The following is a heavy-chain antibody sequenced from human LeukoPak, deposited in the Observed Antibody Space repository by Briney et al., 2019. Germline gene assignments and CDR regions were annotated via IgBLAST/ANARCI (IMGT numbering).Heavy chain of an antibody. CDR1: GGSISSSSYY. CDR2: VYYRGNT. D-gene: IGHD6-19*01. J-gene: IGHJ3*02. V-gene: IGHV4-39*07. Sequence: SETLSLTCIVSGGSISSSSYYWGWIRQPPGKGLEWIGSVYYRGNTYYIPSLKSRVTMSVDTSKNQFSLKLSSVTAADTAVYYCARFSSGLDAFDIWGRGTMVTVSS. CDR3: ARFSSGLDAFDI.